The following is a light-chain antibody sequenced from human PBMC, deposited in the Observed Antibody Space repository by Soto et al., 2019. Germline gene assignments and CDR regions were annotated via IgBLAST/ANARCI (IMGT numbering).Light chain of an antibody. J-gene: IGKJ3*01. CDR2: DAS. V-gene: IGKV3-11*01. CDR1: QSVDNC. Sequence: DIVLRQSPATLSMSPGDGATLSCRASQSVDNCLAWSQHKPGQPPRLLIYDASKRATGVPARFSGRGSGTHITLTLSSVEPEDFAVYFCEKRYGLITFGPGTKVDL. CDR3: EKRYGLIT.